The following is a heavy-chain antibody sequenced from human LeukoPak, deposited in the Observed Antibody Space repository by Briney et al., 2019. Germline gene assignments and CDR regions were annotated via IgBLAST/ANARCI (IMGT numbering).Heavy chain of an antibody. J-gene: IGHJ4*02. D-gene: IGHD3-16*01. CDR1: GFPLSNYE. Sequence: GGSLRLSCAISGFPLSNYEMHWARQAPGKGPGWVAYIGEMSDTYYADPVRGRFTISRDNAKNSVYLQMNSLRAEDTAVYHCARVPSSMWSPGSFANNKWGLGTLVTVAS. CDR3: ARVPSSMWSPGSFANNK. V-gene: IGHV3-48*03. CDR2: IGEMSDT.